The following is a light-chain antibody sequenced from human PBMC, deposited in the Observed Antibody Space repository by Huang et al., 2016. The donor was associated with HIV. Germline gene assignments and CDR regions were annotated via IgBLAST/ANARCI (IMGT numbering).Light chain of an antibody. CDR2: AAS. CDR1: QGIRND. Sequence: AIQMTQSPSSLSASVGDRVTITCRASQGIRNDLGWFQQKPGKAPRLLIYAASKLQSAVPSRFSGSGSDTNFTLTISSLQAEDFATYYCLQDYNHPRTFGQGTRVEIK. CDR3: LQDYNHPRT. J-gene: IGKJ1*01. V-gene: IGKV1-6*01.